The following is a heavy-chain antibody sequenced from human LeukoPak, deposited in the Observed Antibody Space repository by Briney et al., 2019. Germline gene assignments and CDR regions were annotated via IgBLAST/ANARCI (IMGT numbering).Heavy chain of an antibody. D-gene: IGHD4-17*01. V-gene: IGHV3-30*09. CDR2: ISYDGSSK. J-gene: IGHJ3*02. Sequence: PGRSLRLSCAASGFIFSSYTMHWVRQAPGKGLEWVAIISYDGSSKYYADSVEGRFAISRDNAKNALLLQMNSLRAEDTAVYYCARPQVNDYGDCGIWGQGTMVAVSS. CDR1: GFIFSSYT. CDR3: ARPQVNDYGDCGI.